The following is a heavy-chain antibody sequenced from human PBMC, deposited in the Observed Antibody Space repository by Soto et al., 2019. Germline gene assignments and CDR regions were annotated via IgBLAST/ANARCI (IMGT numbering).Heavy chain of an antibody. J-gene: IGHJ4*02. D-gene: IGHD4-17*01. CDR2: INVGNGNT. CDR1: GYTFTSYA. Sequence: ASVKVSCKASGYTFTSYAMRWVRQAPGQRLEWMGWINVGNGNTKYSQKFQGRVTITRDTSTSTAYMELRSLRSDDTAVYYCARDLHGDPYYWGQGTLVTVSS. CDR3: ARDLHGDPYY. V-gene: IGHV1-3*01.